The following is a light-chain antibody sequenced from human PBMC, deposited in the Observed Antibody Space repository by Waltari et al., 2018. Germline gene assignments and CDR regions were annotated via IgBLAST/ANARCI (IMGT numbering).Light chain of an antibody. J-gene: IGKJ3*01. CDR2: DAS. Sequence: EIVFTQSPATLSLSPGQRATLSCRSSQRVTTYLGWYQQKPGQPPRLLIYDASNRATGIPARFSGSGSGTDFTFTISSLEPDDFAVYYCQQCSTWPWAFGPGTKVDI. V-gene: IGKV3-11*01. CDR1: QRVTTY. CDR3: QQCSTWPWA.